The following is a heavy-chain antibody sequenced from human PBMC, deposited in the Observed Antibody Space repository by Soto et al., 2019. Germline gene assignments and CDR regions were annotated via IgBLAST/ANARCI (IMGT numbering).Heavy chain of an antibody. V-gene: IGHV3-43*01. D-gene: IGHD3-10*01. CDR3: AKDQLTMALPTLHYGMDV. CDR1: GFTFDDYT. J-gene: IGHJ6*02. Sequence: EVQLVESGGVVVQPGGSLRLSCAASGFTFDDYTMHWVRQAPGKGLEWVSLISWDGGSTYYADSVKGRFTISRDNSKNSLYLQMNSLRTEDTALYYCAKDQLTMALPTLHYGMDVWGQGTTVTVSS. CDR2: ISWDGGST.